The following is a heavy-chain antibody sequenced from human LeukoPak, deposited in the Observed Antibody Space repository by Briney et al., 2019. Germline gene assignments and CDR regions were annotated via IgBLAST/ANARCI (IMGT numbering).Heavy chain of an antibody. J-gene: IGHJ4*02. Sequence: PSETLSLTCTVSGYSISSGYYWGWIRQPPGKGLEWIGSIYHSGSTYYNPSLKSRVTISVDTSKNQFSLKLSSVTAADTAVYYCARDIAAPNDYWGQGTLVTVSS. V-gene: IGHV4-38-2*02. CDR3: ARDIAAPNDY. D-gene: IGHD6-13*01. CDR2: IYHSGST. CDR1: GYSISSGYY.